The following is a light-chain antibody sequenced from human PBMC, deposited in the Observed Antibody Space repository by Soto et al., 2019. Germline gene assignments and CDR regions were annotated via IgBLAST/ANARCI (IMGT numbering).Light chain of an antibody. CDR2: DAS. Sequence: DIQMTQSPSSLSASVGDRVTIICQASQDITNYLNWYQQKPGKAPKLLIYDASNLETGVPSRFSGSGSWTHFSFTISSLQPEDMATYYGQQYDNVPFTFGQRTRLEMK. J-gene: IGKJ5*01. CDR3: QQYDNVPFT. V-gene: IGKV1-33*01. CDR1: QDITNY.